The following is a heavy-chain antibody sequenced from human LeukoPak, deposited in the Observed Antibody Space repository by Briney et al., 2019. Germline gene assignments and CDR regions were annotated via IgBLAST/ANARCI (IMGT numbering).Heavy chain of an antibody. D-gene: IGHD5-24*01. CDR2: ISGSGGST. Sequence: GGSLRLSCAASGFTFSNYAMSWVRQAPGKGLEWVSVISGSGGSTYYADSVKGRFTISRDNSKNTLYLQMNSLRAEDTAVYYCAKDYASEMATAPFDYWGQGTLVTVSS. J-gene: IGHJ4*02. CDR3: AKDYASEMATAPFDY. V-gene: IGHV3-23*01. CDR1: GFTFSNYA.